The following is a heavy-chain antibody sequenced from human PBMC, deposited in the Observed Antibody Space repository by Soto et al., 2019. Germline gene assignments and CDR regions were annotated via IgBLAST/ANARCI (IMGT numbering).Heavy chain of an antibody. V-gene: IGHV3-15*07. Sequence: AQLVESGGGLVKPGGSLRLSCVASGFTFSSVWMNWVRQAPGKGLEWVGRIKTKTDGGPTDYAAPVKGRFTISRDDSKNTVYLQMNSLKTEDTALYYCTTNDAFDIWGQGTTVTVSS. CDR1: GFTFSSVW. CDR2: IKTKTDGGPT. CDR3: TTNDAFDI. J-gene: IGHJ3*02.